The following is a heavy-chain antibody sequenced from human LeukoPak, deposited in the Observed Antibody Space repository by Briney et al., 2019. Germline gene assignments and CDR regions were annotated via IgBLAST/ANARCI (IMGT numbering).Heavy chain of an antibody. CDR2: IYDSGST. CDR1: GASIRSGDYY. J-gene: IGHJ3*02. Sequence: PSETLSLTCTVSGASIRSGDYYWSWIRQPPGEGLEWLGYIYDSGSTYYSPSLKSRITISVDTSENRFSLKLSSVTATDTAVYYCARDCSGGSCYGAFDIWGQGTMVTVSS. V-gene: IGHV4-30-4*01. CDR3: ARDCSGGSCYGAFDI. D-gene: IGHD2-15*01.